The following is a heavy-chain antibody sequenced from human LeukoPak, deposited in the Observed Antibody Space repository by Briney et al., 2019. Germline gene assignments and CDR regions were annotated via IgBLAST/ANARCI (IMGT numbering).Heavy chain of an antibody. D-gene: IGHD3-10*01. CDR2: INHSGST. V-gene: IGHV4-34*01. J-gene: IGHJ5*02. CDR1: GGSFSGYY. Sequence: SETPSLTCVVYGGSFSGYYWSWIRQPPGKGLEWIGEINHSGSTNYNPSLKSRVTISVDTSKNQFSLKLSSVTAADTAVYYCARAPSYYYGSRFDPWGQGTLVTVSS. CDR3: ARAPSYYYGSRFDP.